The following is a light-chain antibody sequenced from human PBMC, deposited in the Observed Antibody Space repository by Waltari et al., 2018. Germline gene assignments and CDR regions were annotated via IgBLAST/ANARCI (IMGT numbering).Light chain of an antibody. J-gene: IGLJ1*01. Sequence: QSALTQPASVSGSPGPSIAISCTGTSSDVGGYNSASWYQKHPGKAPHLMIYEVSNRPSGVSNRFSGSKSGNTASLTISGLQAEDEADYYCSSNTSSSTLLYVFGTGTKVTVL. CDR1: SSDVGGYNS. CDR2: EVS. V-gene: IGLV2-14*01. CDR3: SSNTSSSTLLYV.